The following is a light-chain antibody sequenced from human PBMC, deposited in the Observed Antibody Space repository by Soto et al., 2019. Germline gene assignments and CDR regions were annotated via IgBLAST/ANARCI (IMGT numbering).Light chain of an antibody. J-gene: IGKJ1*01. V-gene: IGKV1-33*01. CDR1: QDISNY. CDR3: QQYDNLLTWT. CDR2: DAS. Sequence: DLQMTQSPSSLSASVGDRVTITCQASQDISNYLNWYQQKPGKAPKLLIYDASNLETGVPSRFSGSGSETDFTFTISSLQPEDIATYYCQQYDNLLTWTFGQGTKVEIK.